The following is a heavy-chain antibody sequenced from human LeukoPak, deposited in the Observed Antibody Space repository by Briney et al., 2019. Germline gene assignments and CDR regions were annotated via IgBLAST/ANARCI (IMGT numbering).Heavy chain of an antibody. J-gene: IGHJ4*02. CDR2: ISSSSSYI. Sequence: GGSLRLSCAASGFTFSSYSMNWVRQAPGKGLEWVSSISSSSSYIYYADSVKGRFTISRDNAKNSLYLQINSLGAEETAVYYCARVNSWSYHFDYLGQGTLVTVSS. D-gene: IGHD1-26*01. CDR1: GFTFSSYS. CDR3: ARVNSWSYHFDY. V-gene: IGHV3-21*01.